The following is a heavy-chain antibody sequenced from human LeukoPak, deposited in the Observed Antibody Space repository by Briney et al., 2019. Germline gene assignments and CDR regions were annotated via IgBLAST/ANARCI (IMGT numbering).Heavy chain of an antibody. J-gene: IGHJ6*02. V-gene: IGHV3-48*01. Sequence: GGSLRLSCAASGFTLSSYSMNWVRQAPGKGLEWISHITWSGSTIFYADSVKGRFTISRDSAKNSLYLQMNSLRAEDTAVYYCARDAVDTANAVWGQGTTVTVSS. CDR1: GFTLSSYS. CDR2: ITWSGSTI. CDR3: ARDAVDTANAV. D-gene: IGHD5-18*01.